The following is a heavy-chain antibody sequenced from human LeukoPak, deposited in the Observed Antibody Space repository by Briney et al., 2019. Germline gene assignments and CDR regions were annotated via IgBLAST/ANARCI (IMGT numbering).Heavy chain of an antibody. D-gene: IGHD3-22*01. CDR1: GYTFTSYY. CDR2: INPNSGGT. V-gene: IGHV1-2*02. CDR3: ARQYYYDSSGYVAFDI. Sequence: ASVKVSCKASGYTFTSYYMHWVRQAPGQGLEWMGWINPNSGGTNYAQKFQGRVTMTRDTSISTAYMELSRLRSDDTAVYYCARQYYYDSSGYVAFDIWGQGTMVTVSS. J-gene: IGHJ3*02.